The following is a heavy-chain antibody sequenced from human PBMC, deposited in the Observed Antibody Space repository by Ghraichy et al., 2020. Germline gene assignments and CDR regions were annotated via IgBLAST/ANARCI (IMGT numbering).Heavy chain of an antibody. D-gene: IGHD3-16*02. Sequence: GESLNISCAASGFTFSNYWMTWVRQAPGKGLEWVANIKSDGSEKYFVDSVKGRFTIPRDNAENSLYLQMNSLRAEDTAEYYCAGCYDSIWGSYPLNYWGQGTLVIVSS. CDR1: GFTFSNYW. CDR3: AGCYDSIWGSYPLNY. V-gene: IGHV3-7*01. CDR2: IKSDGSEK. J-gene: IGHJ4*02.